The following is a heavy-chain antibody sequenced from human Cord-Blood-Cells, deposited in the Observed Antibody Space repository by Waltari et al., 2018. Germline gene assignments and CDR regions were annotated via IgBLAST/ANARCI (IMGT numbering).Heavy chain of an antibody. Sequence: QLQPVQSGAEAKKPGASVKVSCQVYGYTLTELSMHWVRQAPGQGREWMGGFDPKDCETIYAQKFQGRVTMTEDTSTDTAYMELSSLRSEDTAVYYCATELDQPLYVGLFDYWGQGTLVTVSS. CDR1: GYTLTELS. J-gene: IGHJ4*02. CDR3: ATELDQPLYVGLFDY. V-gene: IGHV1-24*01. D-gene: IGHD2-2*02. CDR2: FDPKDCET.